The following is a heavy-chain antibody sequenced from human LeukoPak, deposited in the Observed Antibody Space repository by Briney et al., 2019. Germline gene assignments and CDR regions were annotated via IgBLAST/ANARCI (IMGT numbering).Heavy chain of an antibody. V-gene: IGHV3-23*01. D-gene: IGHD6-19*01. CDR1: GFTFSSYP. CDR2: ISANSGAT. J-gene: IGHJ1*01. Sequence: GGTLRLSCAASGFTFSSYPMSWVRQAPGRGLEWVSVISANSGATYYADYVKGRFTISRVNSKNTLYMQMNSLRPEDTAVYYCARGGKIALAGTRSSQYFQHWGQGTLVTVSS. CDR3: ARGGKIALAGTRSSQYFQH.